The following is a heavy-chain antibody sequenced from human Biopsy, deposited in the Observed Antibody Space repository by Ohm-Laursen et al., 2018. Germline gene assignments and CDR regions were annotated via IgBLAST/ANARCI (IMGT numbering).Heavy chain of an antibody. V-gene: IGHV1-24*01. J-gene: IGHJ4*02. CDR1: GSRLTEVS. CDR3: ASLNYYDSSAPIDTIYFFEY. Sequence: SVKVSCKVSGSRLTEVSMHWVRQAPGKGLEWMGGFDPEDDRRLDAQKFQGRLTMSADTSTDTAYMELVSLRSEDTAIYYCASLNYYDSSAPIDTIYFFEYWGQGTLVTVSS. CDR2: FDPEDDRR. D-gene: IGHD3-22*01.